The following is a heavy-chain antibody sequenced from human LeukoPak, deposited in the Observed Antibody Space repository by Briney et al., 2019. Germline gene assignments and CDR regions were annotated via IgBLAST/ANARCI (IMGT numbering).Heavy chain of an antibody. Sequence: SETLSLTCTVSGGSISSYYWSWIRQPPGKGLEWIGEINHSGSTNYNPSLKSRVTISVDTSKNQFSLKLSSVTAADTAVYYCASLGDSGYDSDYYYYMDVWGKGTTVTVSS. J-gene: IGHJ6*03. CDR3: ASLGDSGYDSDYYYYMDV. CDR1: GGSISSYY. V-gene: IGHV4-34*01. CDR2: INHSGST. D-gene: IGHD5-12*01.